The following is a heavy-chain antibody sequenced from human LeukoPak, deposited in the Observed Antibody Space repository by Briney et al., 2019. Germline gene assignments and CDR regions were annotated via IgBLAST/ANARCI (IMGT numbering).Heavy chain of an antibody. J-gene: IGHJ4*02. CDR3: ARDLMSSGWPIYHFDY. CDR2: ISSSSSTI. V-gene: IGHV3-48*01. CDR1: GFTFSSYS. D-gene: IGHD6-19*01. Sequence: PGGSLRLSCAASGFTFSSYSMNWVRQAPGKGLEWVSYISSSSSTIYYADSVKGRFTISRDNSKNTLYLQMNSLRAEDTAVYYCARDLMSSGWPIYHFDYWGRGTLVTVSS.